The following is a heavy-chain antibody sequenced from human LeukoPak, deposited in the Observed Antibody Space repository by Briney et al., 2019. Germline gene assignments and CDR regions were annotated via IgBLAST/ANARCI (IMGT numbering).Heavy chain of an antibody. CDR2: SYYSGST. V-gene: IGHV4-59*01. Sequence: SETLSLTCTVSGGSISSYYWSWIRQPPGKGLEWIGYSYYSGSTNYNPSLKSRVTISVDTSKNQFSLKLSSVTAADTAVYYCARVGDCTNGVCYNVDPSYFDYWGQGILVTVSS. CDR3: ARVGDCTNGVCYNVDPSYFDY. J-gene: IGHJ4*02. CDR1: GGSISSYY. D-gene: IGHD2-8*01.